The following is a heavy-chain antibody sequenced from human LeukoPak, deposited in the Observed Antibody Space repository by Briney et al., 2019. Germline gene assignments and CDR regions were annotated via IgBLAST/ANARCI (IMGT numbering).Heavy chain of an antibody. CDR1: GVSISSHY. D-gene: IGHD3-10*01. Sequence: SETLCLTCAVSGVSISSHYWSWIRQPPGKGLEWVGYIYYSGSTNYNPSLKSRVTISVDTSKNQFSLKLSSVTAADTAVDYCARALLFGELFHRNNWFDPWGQGTLVTVSS. V-gene: IGHV4-59*11. J-gene: IGHJ5*02. CDR3: ARALLFGELFHRNNWFDP. CDR2: IYYSGST.